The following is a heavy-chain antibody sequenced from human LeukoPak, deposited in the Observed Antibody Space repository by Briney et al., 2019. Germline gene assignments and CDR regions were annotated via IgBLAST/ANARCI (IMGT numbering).Heavy chain of an antibody. Sequence: PGGSLRLSCAASGFTVSSSYMTWVRQAPGKGLEWVGVISYDGSDEYYTDSVKGRFTISRDNSKNTVYLQMNSLRADDTAVYYCARDFTPEWFDIHWGQGTLVTVS. V-gene: IGHV3-30*03. J-gene: IGHJ4*02. CDR2: ISYDGSDE. D-gene: IGHD3-3*01. CDR1: GFTVSSSY. CDR3: ARDFTPEWFDIH.